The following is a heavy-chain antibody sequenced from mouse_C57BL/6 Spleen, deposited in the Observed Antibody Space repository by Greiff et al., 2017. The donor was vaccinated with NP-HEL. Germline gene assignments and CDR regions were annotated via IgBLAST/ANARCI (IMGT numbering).Heavy chain of an antibody. V-gene: IGHV1-50*01. D-gene: IGHD2-1*01. Sequence: VQLQQPGAELVKPGASVKLSCKASGYTFTSYWMQWVKQRPGQGLEWIGEIDPSDSYTNYNQKFKGKATLTVDTSSSTAYMQLSSLTSEDSAVYYCARGYGNYPNWYFDVWGTGTTVTVSS. CDR1: GYTFTSYW. CDR3: ARGYGNYPNWYFDV. CDR2: IDPSDSYT. J-gene: IGHJ1*03.